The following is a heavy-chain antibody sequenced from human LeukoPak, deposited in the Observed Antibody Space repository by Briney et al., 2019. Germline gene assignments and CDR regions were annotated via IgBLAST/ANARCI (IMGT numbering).Heavy chain of an antibody. CDR3: ARAGYYDSSGYYWVLDY. V-gene: IGHV4-59*01. D-gene: IGHD3-22*01. Sequence: PSETLSLTCTVSGGSISSYYWSWIRQPPGKGLEWIGYIYYSGSTNYNPSLKSRVTISVDTSKNQFSLKLSSVTAADPAVYYCARAGYYDSSGYYWVLDYWGQGTLVTVSS. CDR2: IYYSGST. J-gene: IGHJ4*02. CDR1: GGSISSYY.